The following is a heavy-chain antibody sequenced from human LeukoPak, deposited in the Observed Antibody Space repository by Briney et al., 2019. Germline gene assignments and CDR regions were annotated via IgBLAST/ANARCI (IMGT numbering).Heavy chain of an antibody. J-gene: IGHJ3*02. V-gene: IGHV4-59*08. D-gene: IGHD1-26*01. CDR2: IYYSGST. CDR3: ARHDPIVGTPDAFDI. CDR1: GGSISSYY. Sequence: SETLSLTCTVSGGSISSYYWSWIRQPPGKGLEWIAYIYYSGSTDYNPSLKSRVTISLDTSKNQFSLKLSSVTAADTAVYYCARHDPIVGTPDAFDIWGQGTMVTVSS.